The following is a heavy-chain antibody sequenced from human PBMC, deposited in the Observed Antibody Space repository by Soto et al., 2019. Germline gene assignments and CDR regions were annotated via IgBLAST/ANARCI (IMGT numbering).Heavy chain of an antibody. Sequence: GGSLRLSCAAPGFTFSSYEMNWVRQAPGKGLEWVSYISSSGDTIYYADSVKGRFTISRDNAKNSLYLQMNSLRAEDTAVYYCASPSPFDYWGQGTLVTVSS. CDR1: GFTFSSYE. CDR2: ISSSGDTI. J-gene: IGHJ4*02. CDR3: ASPSPFDY. V-gene: IGHV3-48*03.